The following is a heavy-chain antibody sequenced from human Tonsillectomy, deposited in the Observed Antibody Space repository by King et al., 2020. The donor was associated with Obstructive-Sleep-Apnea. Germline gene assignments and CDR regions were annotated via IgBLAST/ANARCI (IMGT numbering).Heavy chain of an antibody. CDR2: INWNSDGI. D-gene: IGHD2-15*01. Sequence: VQLVESGGGLVRPGRSLRLSCAASGFSFDAYAMYWVRQAPGKGLEWVSSINWNSDGIDYADSVKGGFTISRDNANNSPYLQMNSLRAEDTAFYYCVIGRAPPKYCSLGSCSGYFNYWGQGTLVTVSS. J-gene: IGHJ4*02. CDR3: VIGRAPPKYCSLGSCSGYFNY. CDR1: GFSFDAYA. V-gene: IGHV3-9*01.